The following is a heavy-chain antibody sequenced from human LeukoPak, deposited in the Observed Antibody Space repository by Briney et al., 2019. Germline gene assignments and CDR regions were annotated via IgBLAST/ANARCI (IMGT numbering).Heavy chain of an antibody. CDR2: IYSSDTT. Sequence: GGSLRLSCAASGFTFSGYAMNWVRQAPGKGLEWVSHIYSSDTTYADSVKGRFTISRDNAKNSLYLQMNSLRAEDTAVYYCARLAAADGYNHAFDIWGLGTVVAVSS. J-gene: IGHJ3*02. V-gene: IGHV3-48*01. D-gene: IGHD5-24*01. CDR1: GFTFSGYA. CDR3: ARLAAADGYNHAFDI.